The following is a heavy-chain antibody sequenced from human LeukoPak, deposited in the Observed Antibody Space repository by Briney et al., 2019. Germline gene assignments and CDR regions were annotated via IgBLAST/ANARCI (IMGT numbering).Heavy chain of an antibody. CDR3: TRHRSKWLQSSFDY. D-gene: IGHD5-24*01. CDR1: GGSFSGYY. Sequence: SETLSLTCAVYGGSFSGYYWSWIRQPPGKGLEWIGEINHSGSTNYNPSLKSRVTISVDTSKNQFSLKLSSVTAADTAVFYCTRHRSKWLQSSFDYWGQGTLVTVSS. CDR2: INHSGST. J-gene: IGHJ4*02. V-gene: IGHV4-34*01.